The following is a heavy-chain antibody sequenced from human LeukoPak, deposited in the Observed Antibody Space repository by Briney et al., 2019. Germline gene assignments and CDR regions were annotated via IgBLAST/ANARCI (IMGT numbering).Heavy chain of an antibody. CDR1: GFSSSTYA. V-gene: IGHV3-23*01. J-gene: IGHJ5*02. D-gene: IGHD3-10*01. CDR3: AKDLHYGVVKWEFDP. Sequence: GGSLRLSCAASGFSSSTYAMAWVRQAPGKGLQWVSGMTGSGSTYYADSVKGRSNISRDNSKNTVYLQMNSLRDEDTAIYYCAKDLHYGVVKWEFDPWGQGTLVTVSS. CDR2: MTGSGST.